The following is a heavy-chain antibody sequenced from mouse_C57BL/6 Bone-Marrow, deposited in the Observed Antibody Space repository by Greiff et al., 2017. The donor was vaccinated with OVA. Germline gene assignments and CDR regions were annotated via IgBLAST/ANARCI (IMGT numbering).Heavy chain of an antibody. Sequence: EVQLQQSGPELVKPGASVKISCKASGYTFTDYYMNWVKQSHGKSLEWIGDINPNNGGTSYNQKFKGKATLTVDKSSSTAYMELRSLTSEDSAVYYCARSPFITTVVDYWGQGTTLTVSS. J-gene: IGHJ2*01. CDR2: INPNNGGT. CDR1: GYTFTDYY. D-gene: IGHD1-1*01. V-gene: IGHV1-26*01. CDR3: ARSPFITTVVDY.